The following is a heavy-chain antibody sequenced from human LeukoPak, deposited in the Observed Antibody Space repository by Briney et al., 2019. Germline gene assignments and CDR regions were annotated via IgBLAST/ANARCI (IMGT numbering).Heavy chain of an antibody. CDR1: GFTFNTYA. CDR3: AKDGGEYYDILTGYYPRLYYMDV. Sequence: GGSLRLSCAASGFTFNTYAMSWVRQAPGKGLEWVSAISDSGGSAYYADSVKGRFTISRDNSKNTLYLQMNSLRAEDTAVYYCAKDGGEYYDILTGYYPRLYYMDVWGKGTTVTISS. CDR2: ISDSGGSA. J-gene: IGHJ6*03. D-gene: IGHD3-9*01. V-gene: IGHV3-23*01.